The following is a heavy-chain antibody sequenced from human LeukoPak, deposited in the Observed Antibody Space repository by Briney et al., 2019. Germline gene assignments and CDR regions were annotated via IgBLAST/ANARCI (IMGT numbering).Heavy chain of an antibody. D-gene: IGHD3-22*01. V-gene: IGHV1-2*06. CDR2: INPNSGGT. J-gene: IGHJ4*02. CDR3: ARVQYYYDSSGYYLGSVIDY. CDR1: GYTFTGYY. Sequence: ASVKVSCKASGYTFTGYYMHWVRQAPGQGLEWMGRINPNSGGTNYAQKFQGRVTMTRDTSTSTAYMELSRLRSDDTAVYYCARVQYYYDSSGYYLGSVIDYWGQGTLVTVSS.